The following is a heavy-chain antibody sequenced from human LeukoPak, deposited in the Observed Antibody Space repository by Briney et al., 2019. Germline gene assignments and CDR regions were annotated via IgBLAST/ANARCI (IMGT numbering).Heavy chain of an antibody. CDR3: ARVGYSSCWPNYYYYYMDV. CDR1: GFTFSSYW. CDR2: IKEDGSEK. J-gene: IGHJ6*03. Sequence: GGSLRLSCVASGFTFSSYWMSWVLQAPGKGPEWVANIKEDGSEKYYVDSLKGRFTISRDNAKNSLYLQMNSLRAEDTAVYYCARVGYSSCWPNYYYYYMDVWGKGTTVTVSS. D-gene: IGHD6-13*01. V-gene: IGHV3-7*01.